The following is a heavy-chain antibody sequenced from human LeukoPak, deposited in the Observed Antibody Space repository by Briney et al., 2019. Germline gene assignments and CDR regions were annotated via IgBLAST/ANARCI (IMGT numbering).Heavy chain of an antibody. D-gene: IGHD1-26*01. V-gene: IGHV3-7*01. CDR2: IKPDGSEK. CDR1: GFTFSGYW. J-gene: IGHJ3*02. CDR3: ARGDFESGTYNDAFDI. Sequence: GGSLSLSCAASGFTFSGYWMSWVRQAPGKGREWVANIKPDGSEKFSVDSVKGRFTISRDNAKNSLYLQMNSLRVDDTAVYYCARGDFESGTYNDAFDIWGQGTMVTVS.